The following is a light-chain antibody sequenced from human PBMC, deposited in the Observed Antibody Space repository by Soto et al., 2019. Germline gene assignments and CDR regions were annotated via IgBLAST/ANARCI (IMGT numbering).Light chain of an antibody. V-gene: IGLV2-23*02. CDR3: CSSGGSPTYV. J-gene: IGLJ1*01. CDR1: SSNVGSHKL. Sequence: QSVLTQPSSVSGSPGQSITISCTGTSSNVGSHKLVSWYQQHPGKAPKLMIFEVNNRPSGVSNRFSGSKCGNTASLTISGLKVEDEADYYCCSSGGSPTYVFGTGTKVTVL. CDR2: EVN.